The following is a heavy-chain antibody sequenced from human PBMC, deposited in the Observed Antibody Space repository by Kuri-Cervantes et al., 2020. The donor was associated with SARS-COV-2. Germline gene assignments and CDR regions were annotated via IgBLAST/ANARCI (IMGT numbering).Heavy chain of an antibody. CDR2: IYSGGST. CDR3: ARDRGYGSGSYSDY. D-gene: IGHD3-10*01. J-gene: IGHJ4*02. V-gene: IGHV3-53*01. Sequence: GGSLRLSCAASGFTVSSNYMSWVRQAPGKGLEWVSVIYSGGSTYYADSVKGRFTISRDNSKNTLYLQMNSLRAEDTAVYYCARDRGYGSGSYSDYWGQGTLVTVSP. CDR1: GFTVSSNY.